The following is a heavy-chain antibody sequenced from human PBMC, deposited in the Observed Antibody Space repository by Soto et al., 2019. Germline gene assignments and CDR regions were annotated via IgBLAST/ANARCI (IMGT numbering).Heavy chain of an antibody. V-gene: IGHV1-18*01. CDR1: GYTFTSYG. D-gene: IGHD1-26*01. CDR3: ARDLPIVGATKYYYYGMDV. J-gene: IGHJ6*02. CDR2: ISAYNGNT. Sequence: QVQLVQSGAEVKKPGASVKVSCKASGYTFTSYGISWVRQAPGQGLVWMGWISAYNGNTNYAQKLQGRVTMTTDTSTSTAYMELRSLRSDDTAVYYSARDLPIVGATKYYYYGMDVWGQVTTVTVSS.